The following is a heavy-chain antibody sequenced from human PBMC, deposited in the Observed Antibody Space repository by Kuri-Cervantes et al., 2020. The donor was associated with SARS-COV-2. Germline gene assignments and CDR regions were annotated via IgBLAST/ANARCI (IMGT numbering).Heavy chain of an antibody. CDR1: GFTFDDYA. V-gene: IGHV3-9*01. Sequence: SLKISCAASGFTFDDYAMHWVRQAPGKGLEWVSGISWNSGTIGYAHSVKGRFTLSRDNAKNMLFLQMNSLRAEDTAVYYCVRDGDHWNFDYWGQGTLVTVSS. CDR2: ISWNSGTI. CDR3: VRDGDHWNFDY. D-gene: IGHD1-1*01. J-gene: IGHJ4*02.